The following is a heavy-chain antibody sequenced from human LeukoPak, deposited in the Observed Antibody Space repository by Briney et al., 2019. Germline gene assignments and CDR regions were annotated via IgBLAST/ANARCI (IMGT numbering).Heavy chain of an antibody. D-gene: IGHD6-13*01. Sequence: GESLKISCKGSGYRFTSYWIGWVRQMPGKGLEWMGIIYPGDSDTRYSLSSQGQVTISAAKSISTAYLQSSSMKASDTAMYYCALTILATSSWFQFDYWGQGTLVTVSS. CDR1: GYRFTSYW. CDR3: ALTILATSSWFQFDY. CDR2: IYPGDSDT. V-gene: IGHV5-51*01. J-gene: IGHJ4*02.